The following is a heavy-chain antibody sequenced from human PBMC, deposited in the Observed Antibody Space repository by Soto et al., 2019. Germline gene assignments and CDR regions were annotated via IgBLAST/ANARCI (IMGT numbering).Heavy chain of an antibody. J-gene: IGHJ3*02. V-gene: IGHV1-69*12. Sequence: QVQLVQSGAEVKKPGSSVKVSCKASGGTFSSYAISWVRQAPGQGLEWMGGIIPIFGTANYAQKFQDRVTITADESTSTAYMELSSLRSEDTAVYYCARDFNRYYYDSSGSPDAFDIWGQGTMVTVSS. CDR1: GGTFSSYA. D-gene: IGHD3-22*01. CDR3: ARDFNRYYYDSSGSPDAFDI. CDR2: IIPIFGTA.